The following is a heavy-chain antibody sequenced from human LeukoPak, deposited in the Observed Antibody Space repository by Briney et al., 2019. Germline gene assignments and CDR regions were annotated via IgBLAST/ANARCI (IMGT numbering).Heavy chain of an antibody. V-gene: IGHV1-46*03. CDR2: INPSGGST. D-gene: IGHD6-13*01. CDR1: GYTFTSYY. CDR3: ARSAGYNWFDP. Sequence: ASVKVSCKASGYTFTSYYMHWVRQAPGQGLEWMGIINPSGGSTSYAQKSQGRVTTTRDTSTSTVYMELSSLRSEDTAVYYCARSAGYNWFDPWGQGTLVTVSS. J-gene: IGHJ5*02.